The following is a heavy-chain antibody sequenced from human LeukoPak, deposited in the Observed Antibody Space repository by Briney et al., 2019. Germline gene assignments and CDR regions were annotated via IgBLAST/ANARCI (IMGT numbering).Heavy chain of an antibody. CDR3: ARSPAFIAVASGYFQH. D-gene: IGHD6-19*01. CDR1: GGSISSGGYY. J-gene: IGHJ1*01. CDR2: IYYSGST. Sequence: SETLSLTCTVSGGSISSGGYYWSWIRQHPGKGLEWIGYIYYSGSTYYNPSLKSRVTISVDTSKNQFSLKLSSVTAADTAVYYCARSPAFIAVASGYFQHWGQGTLVTVSS. V-gene: IGHV4-31*03.